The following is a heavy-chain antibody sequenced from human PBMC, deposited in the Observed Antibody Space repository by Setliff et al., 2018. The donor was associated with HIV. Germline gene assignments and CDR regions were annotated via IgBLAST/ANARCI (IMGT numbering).Heavy chain of an antibody. CDR1: GFTFRRCW. Sequence: GGSLRLSCVASGFTFRRCWMSWVRQAPGKGLEWVGNIKQDGSEKYYVDSVKGRFTISRDNAKNSLYLQMNSLRTDDTTMYYCACPKEGYSGSGGAFQIWGQGTMVT. CDR2: IKQDGSEK. D-gene: IGHD3-10*01. J-gene: IGHJ3*02. V-gene: IGHV3-7*01. CDR3: ACPKEGYSGSGGAFQI.